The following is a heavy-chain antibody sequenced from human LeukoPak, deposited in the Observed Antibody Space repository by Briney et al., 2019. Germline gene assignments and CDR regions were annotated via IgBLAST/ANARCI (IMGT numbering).Heavy chain of an antibody. J-gene: IGHJ4*02. V-gene: IGHV3-23*01. Sequence: PGGSLRLSCAVSGLTLRNYGMSWVRQAPGKELEWVAGISGSDGSTDYSDSVKARFTISRDNPKNTLYLQMNSLRAEDTAAYFCAKRGVVIRVILVGFHKEAYYFDSWGQGALVTVSS. CDR3: AKRGVVIRVILVGFHKEAYYFDS. D-gene: IGHD3-22*01. CDR2: ISGSDGST. CDR1: GLTLRNYG.